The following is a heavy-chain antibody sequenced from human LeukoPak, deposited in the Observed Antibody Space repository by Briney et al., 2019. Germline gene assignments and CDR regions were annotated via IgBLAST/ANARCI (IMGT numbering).Heavy chain of an antibody. J-gene: IGHJ3*02. Sequence: SETLSLTCTVSGGSLSSSSYYWGWIRQPPGKGLEWIGSIYYSGSTYYNPSLKSRVTISVDTSKNQFSLKLSSVTAADTAVYYCARPRHDYGGNSGGAPDDAFDIWGQGTMVTVSS. V-gene: IGHV4-39*01. CDR2: IYYSGST. CDR1: GGSLSSSSYY. D-gene: IGHD4-23*01. CDR3: ARPRHDYGGNSGGAPDDAFDI.